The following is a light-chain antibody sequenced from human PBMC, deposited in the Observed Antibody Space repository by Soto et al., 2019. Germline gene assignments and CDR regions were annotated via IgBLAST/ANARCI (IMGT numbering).Light chain of an antibody. Sequence: DIQMTQSPSTLPASVGDRVTITCRANQSISTWLAWYQQKPGKAPNLLIYKASRLETGVPSRFSGSGSGTEFTLTIRFLQPDDFATYYCQQYNSYSPLTFGGGTTGDIK. CDR2: KAS. CDR1: QSISTW. J-gene: IGKJ4*01. V-gene: IGKV1-5*03. CDR3: QQYNSYSPLT.